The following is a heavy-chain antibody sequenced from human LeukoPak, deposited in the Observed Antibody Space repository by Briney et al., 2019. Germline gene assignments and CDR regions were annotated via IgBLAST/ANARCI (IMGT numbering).Heavy chain of an antibody. CDR3: ARDPTTVVTLPYYIYF. J-gene: IGHJ4*02. D-gene: IGHD4-23*01. Sequence: SETVSHTRAVSGGSFFGSHWNWIRQSPEKGLEWIGEINHSGRTNYNPSLKSRVTISVDTSKSQFFLKLTSVTAADTAVYYCARDPTTVVTLPYYIYFWGQGTPVTVSA. V-gene: IGHV4-34*01. CDR1: GGSFFGSH. CDR2: INHSGRT.